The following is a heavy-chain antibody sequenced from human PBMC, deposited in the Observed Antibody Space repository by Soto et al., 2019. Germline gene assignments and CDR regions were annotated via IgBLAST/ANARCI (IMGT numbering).Heavy chain of an antibody. CDR2: IIPIFGTA. V-gene: IGHV1-69*13. J-gene: IGHJ6*02. CDR3: ARGGAGYYGMDV. Sequence: ASVKVSCKASGGTFSSYAISWVRQAPGQGLEWMGGIIPIFGTANYAQKFQGRVTITADESTSTAYMELSSLRSEDTAVYYCARGGAGYYGMDVWGQGTTVTVSS. CDR1: GGTFSSYA. D-gene: IGHD1-26*01.